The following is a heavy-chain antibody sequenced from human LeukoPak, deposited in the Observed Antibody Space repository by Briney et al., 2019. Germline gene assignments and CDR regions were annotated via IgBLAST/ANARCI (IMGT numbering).Heavy chain of an antibody. CDR1: GFTFSSYW. Sequence: GGSLRLSCAASGFTFSSYWMQWVRQAPGRGLVWVSRINSDGSSAIYADSVKRRFTISRDNAKNTLYLQMNSQRAEDTAVYYCARRSFNGMDVWGQGTTVTVSS. V-gene: IGHV3-74*01. CDR2: INSDGSSA. J-gene: IGHJ6*02. CDR3: ARRSFNGMDV.